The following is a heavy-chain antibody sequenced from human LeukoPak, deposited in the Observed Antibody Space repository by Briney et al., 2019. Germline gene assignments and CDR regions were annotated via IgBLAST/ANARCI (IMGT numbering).Heavy chain of an antibody. CDR2: ISSSSSYI. CDR1: GFTFSSYS. CDR3: ARGKVAAAAGRDFDP. J-gene: IGHJ5*02. V-gene: IGHV3-21*01. Sequence: PGGSLRLSCAASGFTFSSYSMNWVRQAPGKGLEWVSSISSSSSYIYYADSVKGRFTISRDNAKNSLYLQMNSLRAEDTAVYYCARGKVAAAAGRDFDPWGQGTLVTVSS. D-gene: IGHD6-13*01.